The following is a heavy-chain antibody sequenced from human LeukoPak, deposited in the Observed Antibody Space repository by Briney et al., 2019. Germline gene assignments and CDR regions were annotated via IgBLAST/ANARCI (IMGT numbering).Heavy chain of an antibody. J-gene: IGHJ3*02. CDR1: GFTVSSNY. V-gene: IGHV3-66*01. CDR2: IYSGGST. D-gene: IGHD3-10*01. Sequence: GGSLRLSCAASGFTVSSNYMSWVRQAPGKGLEWVSVIYSGGSTYYADSVKGRFTISRDNSKNTLYLQMNSLRAEDTAVYYCARVLSLVRGVRPHDAFDILGQGTMVTVSS. CDR3: ARVLSLVRGVRPHDAFDI.